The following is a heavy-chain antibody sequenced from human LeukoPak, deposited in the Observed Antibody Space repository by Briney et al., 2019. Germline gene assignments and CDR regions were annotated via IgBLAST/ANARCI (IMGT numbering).Heavy chain of an antibody. V-gene: IGHV1-18*01. CDR1: GYTFTSYG. D-gene: IGHD6-19*01. Sequence: ASVKVSCKTSGYTFTSYGISWVRQAPGQGLEWMGWIDSYRANTNSAQSLQGRVTMTTDTSTSTGYMELRSLRSDDTAVYYCARGVTRVVAGKYYFDYWGQGTLVTVSS. CDR2: IDSYRANT. J-gene: IGHJ4*02. CDR3: ARGVTRVVAGKYYFDY.